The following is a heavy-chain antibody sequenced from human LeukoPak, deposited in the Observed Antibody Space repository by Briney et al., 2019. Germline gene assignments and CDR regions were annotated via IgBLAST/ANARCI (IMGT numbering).Heavy chain of an antibody. CDR3: ATPITMVEDYYYGMDV. CDR1: GYTLTELS. Sequence: GASVKVSCKVSGYTLTELSMHWVRQAPGKGLEWMGGFDPEDGETIYAQKFQGRVTMTEDTSTDTAYMELSSLRSEDTAVYYCATPITMVEDYYYGMDVWGQGTTVTVSS. V-gene: IGHV1-24*01. J-gene: IGHJ6*02. D-gene: IGHD3-10*01. CDR2: FDPEDGET.